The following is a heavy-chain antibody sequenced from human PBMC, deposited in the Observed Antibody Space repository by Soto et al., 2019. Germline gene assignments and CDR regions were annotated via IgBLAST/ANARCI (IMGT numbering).Heavy chain of an antibody. CDR1: GFTFSDHS. D-gene: IGHD4-4*01. CDR3: AKGDNNYAFSFAH. Sequence: GGSLRLSCAASGFTFSDHSMDWVRQAPGKGLEWVGRIRNRANSYTTEYAASVKGRFTISRDDSKNSLYLQMNRLKTEDTAVYYCAKGDNNYAFSFAHWGRGTLVTVSS. CDR2: IRNRANSYTT. V-gene: IGHV3-72*01. J-gene: IGHJ4*02.